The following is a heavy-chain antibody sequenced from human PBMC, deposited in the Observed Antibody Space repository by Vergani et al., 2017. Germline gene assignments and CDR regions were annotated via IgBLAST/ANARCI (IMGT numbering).Heavy chain of an antibody. Sequence: QVQLVESGGGVVQPGRSLRLSCAASGFTFSSYGMHWVRQAPGKGLEWIGEINHSGSTYYNPSLKSRVTISVDTSKNQFSLKLSSVTAADTAVYYCARVLWDIYYDSSGYDHNWFDPWGQGTLVTVSS. J-gene: IGHJ5*02. CDR3: ARVLWDIYYDSSGYDHNWFDP. CDR2: INHSGST. V-gene: IGHV4-34*09. D-gene: IGHD3-22*01. CDR1: GFTFSSYG.